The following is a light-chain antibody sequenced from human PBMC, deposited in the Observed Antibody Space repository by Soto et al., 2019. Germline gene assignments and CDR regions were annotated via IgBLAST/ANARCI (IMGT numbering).Light chain of an antibody. Sequence: QSVLTQPPSASGTPGQRVTISCSGSSSNIGSNLVYWYQQLPGTAPKLLIYRNNQRPSGVPERFSGSKSGTSASLAISGLRSEDEADYYCAAWDDSLSGVVFGGGTKVTVL. V-gene: IGLV1-47*01. J-gene: IGLJ2*01. CDR1: SSNIGSNL. CDR2: RNN. CDR3: AAWDDSLSGVV.